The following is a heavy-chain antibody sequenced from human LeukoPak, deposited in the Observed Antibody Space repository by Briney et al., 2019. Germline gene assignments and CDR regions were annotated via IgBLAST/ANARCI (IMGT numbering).Heavy chain of an antibody. CDR2: IYYSGST. J-gene: IGHJ5*02. V-gene: IGHV4-59*08. Sequence: PSETLSLTCTVPGGSISSYYWSWIRQPPGKGLEWIGYIYYSGSTNYNPSLKSRVTISVDTSKNQFSLKLSSVTAADTAVYYCARPKNRASWFDPWGQGTLVTVSS. CDR3: ARPKNRASWFDP. D-gene: IGHD1-14*01. CDR1: GGSISSYY.